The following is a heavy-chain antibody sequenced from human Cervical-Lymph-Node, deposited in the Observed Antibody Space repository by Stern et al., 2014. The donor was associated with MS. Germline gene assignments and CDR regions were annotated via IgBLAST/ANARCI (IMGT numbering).Heavy chain of an antibody. Sequence: EQLVESGAEVKKPGSSVKVSCKASGGTFSSYAISWVRQAPGQGLEWMGGILPFFGTANYAQKFQGRVTITADESTSTAYMELSSLRSEDTAVYYCAYYDSSGYLDYWGQGTLVTVSS. CDR2: ILPFFGTA. CDR3: AYYDSSGYLDY. J-gene: IGHJ4*02. V-gene: IGHV1-69*01. CDR1: GGTFSSYA. D-gene: IGHD3-22*01.